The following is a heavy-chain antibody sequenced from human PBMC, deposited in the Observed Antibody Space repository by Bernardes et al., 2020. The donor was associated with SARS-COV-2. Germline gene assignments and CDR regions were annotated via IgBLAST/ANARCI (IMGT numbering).Heavy chain of an antibody. J-gene: IGHJ4*02. CDR2: ISGSGGST. CDR3: AKHAHLIYDSSGYITY. CDR1: GFTFSSYA. D-gene: IGHD3-22*01. V-gene: IGHV3-23*01. Sequence: GGSLRLSCAASGFTFSSYAMSWVRQAPGKGLEWVSSISGSGGSTYYADSVKGRFTISRDNSKNTLYLQMNSLRAEDTAIYYCAKHAHLIYDSSGYITYWGQGTLVTVSS.